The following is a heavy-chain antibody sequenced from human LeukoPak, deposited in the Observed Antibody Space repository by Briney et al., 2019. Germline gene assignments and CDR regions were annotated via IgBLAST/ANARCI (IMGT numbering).Heavy chain of an antibody. Sequence: WISXYNGNTNYAQKLQRRVTMITDTSTSTAYMELRSLRSDDTAVYYCARDPRGAKSYYYYYGMDVWGQGTTVTVSS. J-gene: IGHJ6*02. CDR3: ARDPRGAKSYYYYYGMDV. CDR2: ISXYNGNT. D-gene: IGHD3-16*01. V-gene: IGHV1-18*01.